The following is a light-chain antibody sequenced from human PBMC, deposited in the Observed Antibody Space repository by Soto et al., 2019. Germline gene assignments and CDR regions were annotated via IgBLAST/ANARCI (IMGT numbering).Light chain of an antibody. CDR1: QCVISN. J-gene: IGKJ5*01. Sequence: EVVLTQSPATLSVSPGDGVTLSCRGSQCVISNLAWYQQKPGQAPRLLIYGASTRATGIPDRFSGSGSGTDFTLTISRLEPEDFAVYYCQQYGSSPPITFGQGTRLEIK. CDR3: QQYGSSPPIT. CDR2: GAS. V-gene: IGKV3-20*01.